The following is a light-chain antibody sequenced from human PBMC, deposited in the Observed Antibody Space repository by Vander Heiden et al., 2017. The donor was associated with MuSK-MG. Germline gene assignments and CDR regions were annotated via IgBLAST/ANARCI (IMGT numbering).Light chain of an antibody. CDR2: AAS. CDR1: QSISNY. Sequence: DSQRTQSPSSLSASVGGRVAISCRASQSISNYLNWYQQRPGKAPKLLIYAASTLQSGVPSRFSGSGSGTDFTLTITSLQPEDFATYFCQQTYSAPRSFGQGTRLEIK. CDR3: QQTYSAPRS. V-gene: IGKV1-39*01. J-gene: IGKJ2*04.